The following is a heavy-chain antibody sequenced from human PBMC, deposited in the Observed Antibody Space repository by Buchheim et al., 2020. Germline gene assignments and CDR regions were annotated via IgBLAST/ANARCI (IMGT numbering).Heavy chain of an antibody. CDR1: GGSFSGYY. CDR3: ARTLGNWNYALDP. J-gene: IGHJ5*02. CDR2: INHSGST. D-gene: IGHD1-7*01. Sequence: QVQLQQWGAGLLKPSETLSLTCAVYGGSFSGYYWSWIRQPPGKGLEWIGEINHSGSTNYNPSLKSRVTISVDTSKNHFSLKLSSVTAADTAVYYCARTLGNWNYALDPWGQGTL. V-gene: IGHV4-34*01.